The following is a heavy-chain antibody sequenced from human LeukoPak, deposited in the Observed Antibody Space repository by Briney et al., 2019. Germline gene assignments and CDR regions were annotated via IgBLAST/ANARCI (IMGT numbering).Heavy chain of an antibody. CDR1: GGFISSYY. V-gene: IGHV4-59*01. J-gene: IGHJ3*02. CDR3: ARPAVGATTDDAFDI. CDR2: IYYSGST. D-gene: IGHD1-26*01. Sequence: PSETLSLTCTVSGGFISSYYWSWIRQPPGKGLEWIGYIYYSGSTNYNPSLKSRVTISVDTSKNQFSLKLSSVTAADTAVYYCARPAVGATTDDAFDIWGQGTMVTVSS.